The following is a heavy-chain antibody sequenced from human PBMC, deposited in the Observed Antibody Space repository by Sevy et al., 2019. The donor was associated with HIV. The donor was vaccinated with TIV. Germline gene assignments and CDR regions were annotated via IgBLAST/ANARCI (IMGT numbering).Heavy chain of an antibody. V-gene: IGHV1-69*06. J-gene: IGHJ4*02. D-gene: IGHD2-21*02. Sequence: ASVKVSCKGSGGIFSTYPISWVRQAPGQRLEWMGGIIPVSGTRKYAQKFQGRVTITADKLTSTVYMDLSSLRSEDTAVYYCVSDDEGDPRIDRDYWGQGTLVTVSS. CDR3: VSDDEGDPRIDRDY. CDR1: GGIFSTYP. CDR2: IIPVSGTR.